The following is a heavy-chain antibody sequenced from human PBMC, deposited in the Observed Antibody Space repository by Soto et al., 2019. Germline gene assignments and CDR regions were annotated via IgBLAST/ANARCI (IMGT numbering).Heavy chain of an antibody. CDR2: INYRGST. V-gene: IGHV4-31*03. J-gene: IGHJ4*02. Sequence: QVQLQESGPGLVRPSQTLSLICTVSGGSINSGDSYWNWIRQHPEKGLEWIGYINYRGSTFYNPSLKGRIIISVATSKNQFSLKLSSVTAADTAVYYCARDAPGVAPYWGQGTLVTVSS. D-gene: IGHD2-15*01. CDR3: ARDAPGVAPY. CDR1: GGSINSGDSY.